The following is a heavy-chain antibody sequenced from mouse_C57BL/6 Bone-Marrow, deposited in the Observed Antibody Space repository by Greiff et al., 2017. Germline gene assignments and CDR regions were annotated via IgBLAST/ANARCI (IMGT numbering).Heavy chain of an antibody. J-gene: IGHJ2*01. V-gene: IGHV5-6*02. D-gene: IGHD1-1*01. CDR1: GFTFSSYG. Sequence: DVKLVESGGDLVKPGGSLKLSCAASGFTFSSYGMSWVRQTPDKRLEWVATISSGGSYTYYPDSVKGRFTISRDNAKNTLYLQMSSLKSEDTAMYYCARTYYGSSYDFDYWGKGTTLTVSS. CDR3: ARTYYGSSYDFDY. CDR2: ISSGGSYT.